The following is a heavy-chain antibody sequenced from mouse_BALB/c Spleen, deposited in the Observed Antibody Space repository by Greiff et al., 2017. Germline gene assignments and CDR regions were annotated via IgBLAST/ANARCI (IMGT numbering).Heavy chain of an antibody. CDR3: ARSQSYAMDY. CDR2: ISSGSSTI. V-gene: IGHV5-17*02. Sequence: EVQVVESGGGLVQPGGSRKLSCAASGFTFSSFGMHWVRQAPEKGLEWVAYISSGSSTIYYADTVKGRFTISRDNPKNTLFLQMTSLRSEDTAMYYCARSQSYAMDYWGQGTSVTVSS. J-gene: IGHJ4*01. CDR1: GFTFSSFG.